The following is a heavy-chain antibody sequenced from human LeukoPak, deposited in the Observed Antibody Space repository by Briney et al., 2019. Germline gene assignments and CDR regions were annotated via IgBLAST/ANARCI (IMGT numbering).Heavy chain of an antibody. V-gene: IGHV1-2*02. D-gene: IGHD7-27*01. CDR1: GYTFTDYY. J-gene: IGHJ2*01. CDR2: INPKSGGT. CDR3: ARDVTGDQSWFFDL. Sequence: ASVKVSCKASGYTFTDYYIHWVRQARGQGLEWMGWINPKSGGTKYAQKFQGRVTMTRDTSISTAYMEMSRLRSDDTAVYYCARDVTGDQSWFFDLWGRGTLVTVSS.